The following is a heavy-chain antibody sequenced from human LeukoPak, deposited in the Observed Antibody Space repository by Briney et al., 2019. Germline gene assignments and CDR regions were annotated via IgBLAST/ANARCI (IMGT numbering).Heavy chain of an antibody. Sequence: PSETLSLTCTVSGYSISSGYYWSWIRQPPGKGLEWIGYIYTSGSTNYNPSLKSRVTISVDTSKNQFSLKLSSVTAADTAVYYCARLGYCSSTSRYTYYYYYYMDVWGKGTTVTVSS. CDR2: IYTSGST. J-gene: IGHJ6*03. CDR1: GYSISSGYY. V-gene: IGHV4-4*09. D-gene: IGHD2-2*02. CDR3: ARLGYCSSTSRYTYYYYYYMDV.